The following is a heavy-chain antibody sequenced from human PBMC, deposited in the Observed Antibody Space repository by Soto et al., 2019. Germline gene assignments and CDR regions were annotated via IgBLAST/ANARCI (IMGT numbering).Heavy chain of an antibody. J-gene: IGHJ4*02. CDR1: GFTFDDYA. CDR3: ARTTWGYGEPLDS. D-gene: IGHD4-17*01. CDR2: ISWNSDST. V-gene: IGHV3-9*01. Sequence: EVHLVESGGGVAQPGRSLRLSCATSGFTFDDYAMHWVRQAPGKGLEWVSGISWNSDSTGYADSVKGRFTISRDNAKKSLFLQMNSLRSEDTAFYSCARTTWGYGEPLDSWGQGTLVTVSS.